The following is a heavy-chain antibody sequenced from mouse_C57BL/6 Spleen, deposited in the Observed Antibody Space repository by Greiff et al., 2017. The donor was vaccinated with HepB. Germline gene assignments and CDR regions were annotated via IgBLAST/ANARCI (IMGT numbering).Heavy chain of an antibody. CDR2: IYPGDGDT. V-gene: IGHV1-82*01. CDR3: ARWGGDYYAMDY. J-gene: IGHJ4*01. CDR1: GYAFSSSW. Sequence: VQLQESGPELVKPGASVKISCKASGYAFSSSWMNWVKQRPGKGLEWIGRIYPGDGDTNYNGKFKGKATLTADKSSSTAYMQLSSLTSEDSAVYFCARWGGDYYAMDYWGQGTSVTVSS.